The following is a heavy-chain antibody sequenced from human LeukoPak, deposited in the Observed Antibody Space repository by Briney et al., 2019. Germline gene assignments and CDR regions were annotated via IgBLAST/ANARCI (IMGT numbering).Heavy chain of an antibody. V-gene: IGHV3-48*04. CDR1: GITFSTYS. D-gene: IGHD1-26*01. J-gene: IGHJ4*02. CDR3: ARDLRIVSGSYLDY. Sequence: PGGSLRLSCVASGITFSTYSMNWVRQAPGKGLEWVSYISSSGSTIYYADSVKGRFTISRDNAKNSLYLQMNSLRAEDTAIYYCARDLRIVSGSYLDYWGQGTLVTVSS. CDR2: ISSSGSTI.